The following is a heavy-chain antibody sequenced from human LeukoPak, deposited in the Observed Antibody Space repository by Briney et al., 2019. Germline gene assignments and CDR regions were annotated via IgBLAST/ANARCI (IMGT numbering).Heavy chain of an antibody. CDR1: GFTLSSYA. CDR3: AKGNTFGGVIALPFFDY. CDR2: ISVSGNT. Sequence: GGSLRLSCAASGFTLSSYAMSWVRQAPGKGLEWVSAISVSGNTYHADSVKGRFTISRDSSKNTLYLQMNRLRAEDAAVYYCAKGNTFGGVIALPFFDYWGQGTLVTVSS. V-gene: IGHV3-23*01. J-gene: IGHJ4*02. D-gene: IGHD3-16*02.